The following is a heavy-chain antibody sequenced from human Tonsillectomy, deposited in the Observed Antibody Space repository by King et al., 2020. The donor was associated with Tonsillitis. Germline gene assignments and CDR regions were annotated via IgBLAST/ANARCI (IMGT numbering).Heavy chain of an antibody. Sequence: VQLVESGGGLVQPGGSLRLSCAASGFTFSSYSMNWVRQAPGKGLEWVSYISSSSSTIYYADPVKGRFTISRDNAKNSLYLQMNSLRDEDTAVYYCARDPHPYYYDSSGYYPLFDYWGQGTLVTVSS. CDR1: GFTFSSYS. CDR3: ARDPHPYYYDSSGYYPLFDY. J-gene: IGHJ4*02. CDR2: ISSSSSTI. V-gene: IGHV3-48*02. D-gene: IGHD3-22*01.